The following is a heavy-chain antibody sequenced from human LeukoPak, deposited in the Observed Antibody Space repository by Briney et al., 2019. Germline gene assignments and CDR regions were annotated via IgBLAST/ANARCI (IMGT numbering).Heavy chain of an antibody. CDR3: CVGATRGDYFDY. J-gene: IGHJ4*02. D-gene: IGHD1-26*01. Sequence: GGSLRLSCAASGLTVSTSYMSWVRQAPGKGLEWVAVISYDGSNKYYADSVKGRFTISRDNSKNTLYLQMNSLRAEDTAVYYCCVGATRGDYFDYWGQGTLVTVSS. CDR2: ISYDGSNK. V-gene: IGHV3-30*03. CDR1: GLTVSTSY.